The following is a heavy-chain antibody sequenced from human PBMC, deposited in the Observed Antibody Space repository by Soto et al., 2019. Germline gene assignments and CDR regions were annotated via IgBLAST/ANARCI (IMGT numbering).Heavy chain of an antibody. CDR1: GFSLSTSGVG. V-gene: IGHV2-5*02. J-gene: IGHJ4*02. D-gene: IGHD2-15*01. CDR2: IYWDDDK. CDR3: ALNRAPADPLLRPSDY. Sequence: GSGPTLVNPTQTLTLTCTFSGFSLSTSGVGVGWIRQPPGKALEWLALIYWDDDKRYSPSLKSRLTITKDTSKNQVVLTMTNMEPVDTATYSCALNRAPADPLLRPSDYPGQRPLLTGSS.